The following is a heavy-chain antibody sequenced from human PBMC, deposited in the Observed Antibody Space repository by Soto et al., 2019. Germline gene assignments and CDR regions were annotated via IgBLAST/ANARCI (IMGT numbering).Heavy chain of an antibody. V-gene: IGHV4-4*02. CDR1: SGSISSSNW. CDR2: IYHSGST. D-gene: IGHD2-2*01. Sequence: SETLSLTCAVSSGSISSSNWWSWVRQPPGKGLEWIGEIYHSGSTNYNPSLKSRVTISVDKSKNQFSLKLSSVTAADTAVYYCARLRGYCSSTSCRKAGIFDYWGQGTLVTVSS. CDR3: ARLRGYCSSTSCRKAGIFDY. J-gene: IGHJ4*02.